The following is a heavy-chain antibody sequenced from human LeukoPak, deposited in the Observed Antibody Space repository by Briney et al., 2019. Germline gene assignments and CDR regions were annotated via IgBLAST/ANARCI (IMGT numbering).Heavy chain of an antibody. D-gene: IGHD2-15*01. CDR2: ISSNGGIT. CDR3: ARDPIYCSGGSCYSVVHGYFDY. J-gene: IGHJ4*02. Sequence: PGGSLRLSCAASGFTFSSYAMHWVCQAPGKGLEYVSAISSNGGITYYANSVKGRFTISRDNSKNTLYLQMGSLRAEDMAVYYCARDPIYCSGGSCYSVVHGYFDYWGQGTLVTVSS. CDR1: GFTFSSYA. V-gene: IGHV3-64*01.